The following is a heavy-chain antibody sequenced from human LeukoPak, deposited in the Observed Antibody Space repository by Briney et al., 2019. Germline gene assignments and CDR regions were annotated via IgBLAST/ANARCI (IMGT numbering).Heavy chain of an antibody. CDR1: GYTFASYY. CDR2: INPNSGGT. CDR3: ARGVAQYSLDFHP. Sequence: ASVKVSCKASGYTFASYYIHWVRQAPGQGLEWMGWINPNSGGTKYALKFQGRATMTRDTSIGTAYMELTSLTSDDTAVYYCARGVAQYSLDFHPWGQGTLVTVSS. J-gene: IGHJ5*02. V-gene: IGHV1-2*02. D-gene: IGHD3-3*01.